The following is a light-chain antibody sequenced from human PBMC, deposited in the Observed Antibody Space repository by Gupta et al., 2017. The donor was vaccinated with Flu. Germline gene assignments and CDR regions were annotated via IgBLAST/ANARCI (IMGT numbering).Light chain of an antibody. Sequence: IELTPSPDTLSFSPGESASLSCGASQSVGNYSAWYLRKPGQAPRLLIYDASNRATGIPDTFRGSGSRTDFTLTISSLEPEDLAVYYCQHRNNWLTFGGGTKVEI. J-gene: IGKJ4*01. CDR1: QSVGNY. V-gene: IGKV3-11*01. CDR3: QHRNNWLT. CDR2: DAS.